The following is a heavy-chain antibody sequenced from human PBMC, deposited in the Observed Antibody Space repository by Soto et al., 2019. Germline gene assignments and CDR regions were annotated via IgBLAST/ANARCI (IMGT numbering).Heavy chain of an antibody. CDR3: ARDPGYCSSTSCSREGYYYYYGMDV. J-gene: IGHJ6*02. V-gene: IGHV1-69*01. Sequence: QVQLVQSGAEVKKPGSSVKVSCKASGGTFSSYAISWVRQAPGQGLEWMGGIIPIFGTANYAQKFQGRVTITADESTSTAYMELSSLRSEDTAVYYCARDPGYCSSTSCSREGYYYYYGMDVWGQGTTVTVSS. CDR2: IIPIFGTA. CDR1: GGTFSSYA. D-gene: IGHD2-2*01.